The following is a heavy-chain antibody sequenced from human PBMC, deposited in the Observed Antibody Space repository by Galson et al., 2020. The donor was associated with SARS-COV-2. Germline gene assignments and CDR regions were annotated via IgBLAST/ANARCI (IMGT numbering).Heavy chain of an antibody. Sequence: SETLSLTCTVSGYPISSGYYWGWIRQPPGKGLEWIGSFSHGGATYHNPSLRSRVTILVDTSKNQFSLKLSSVTAADTAVYSCARDGYASGSFDYWGQGTLVTVSS. CDR3: ARDGYASGSFDY. V-gene: IGHV4-38-2*02. D-gene: IGHD3-10*01. CDR2: FSHGGAT. J-gene: IGHJ4*02. CDR1: GYPISSGYY.